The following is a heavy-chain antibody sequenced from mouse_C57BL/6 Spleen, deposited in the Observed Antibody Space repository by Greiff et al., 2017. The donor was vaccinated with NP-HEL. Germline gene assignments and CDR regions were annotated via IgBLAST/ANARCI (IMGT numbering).Heavy chain of an antibody. CDR3: TSVYYGSSYLAY. D-gene: IGHD1-1*01. V-gene: IGHV5-9-1*02. CDR2: ISSGGDYI. J-gene: IGHJ3*01. CDR1: GFTFSSYA. Sequence: EVKLVESGEGLVKPGGSLKLSCAASGFTFSSYAMSWVRQTPEKRLEWVAYISSGGDYIYYADTVKGRFTISRDNARNTLYLQMSSLKSEDTAMYYCTSVYYGSSYLAYWGQGTLVTVSA.